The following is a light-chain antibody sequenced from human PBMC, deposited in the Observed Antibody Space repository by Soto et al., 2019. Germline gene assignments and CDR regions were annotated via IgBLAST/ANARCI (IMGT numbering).Light chain of an antibody. CDR1: QSVSGSY. Sequence: EIVLTQSPGTLSLSPGERATLSCRASQSVSGSYLAWYQQKRGQAPRLLIYDASSRATGIPDRFSGSGFGTDFTLTISRLEPEDFAVYYWQQYGNSLTFGPGTKVDIK. CDR3: QQYGNSLT. J-gene: IGKJ3*01. V-gene: IGKV3-20*01. CDR2: DAS.